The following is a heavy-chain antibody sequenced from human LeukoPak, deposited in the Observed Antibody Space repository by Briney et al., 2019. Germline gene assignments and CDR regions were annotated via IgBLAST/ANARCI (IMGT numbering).Heavy chain of an antibody. CDR3: ATSGWYLLPGVY. CDR2: IHTSGST. D-gene: IGHD6-19*01. V-gene: IGHV4-4*07. CDR1: GGSISSYY. J-gene: IGHJ4*02. Sequence: SETLSLTCTVSGGSISSYYWSWIRQPAGKGLEWIGRIHTSGSTNYNPSLKSRVTMSVDTSKNQLSLKLSSVTAADTAVYYCATSGWYLLPGVYWGQGTLVTVSS.